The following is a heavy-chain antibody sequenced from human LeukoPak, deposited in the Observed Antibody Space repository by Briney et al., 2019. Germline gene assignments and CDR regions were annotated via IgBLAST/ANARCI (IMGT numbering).Heavy chain of an antibody. CDR3: AKVRLGRGDAFDI. V-gene: IGHV5-51*01. D-gene: IGHD3-22*01. Sequence: GESLKISCKGSGYSFTSYWIGWVRQMPGKGLEWMGIIYPGDSDTRYSPSFQGQVTTSADKSISTAYLQWSSLKASDTAMYYCAKVRLGRGDAFDIWGQGTMVTVSS. J-gene: IGHJ3*02. CDR2: IYPGDSDT. CDR1: GYSFTSYW.